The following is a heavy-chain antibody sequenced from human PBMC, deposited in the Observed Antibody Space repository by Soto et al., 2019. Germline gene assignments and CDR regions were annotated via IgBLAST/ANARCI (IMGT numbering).Heavy chain of an antibody. CDR2: VSTSGNII. V-gene: IGHV3-11*01. Sequence: GSLRLSCAASGFTVSSNYMSWIRQAPGKGLEWISYVSTSGNIIYYADSVKGRFTISRDNAKKSLYLQMNSLRAEDTAVYYCARLIGASNWFDTWGQGTLVTVSS. CDR1: GFTVSSNY. CDR3: ARLIGASNWFDT. D-gene: IGHD6-6*01. J-gene: IGHJ5*02.